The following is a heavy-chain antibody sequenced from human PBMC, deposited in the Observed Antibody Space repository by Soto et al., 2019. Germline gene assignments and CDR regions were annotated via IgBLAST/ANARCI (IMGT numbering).Heavy chain of an antibody. D-gene: IGHD5-12*01. J-gene: IGHJ5*02. CDR3: ARRIRDGYNFRWFDP. CDR2: INPNSGGT. Sequence: GASVKVSCKASGYTFTGYYMHWVRQAPGQGLEWMGWINPNSGGTNYAQKFQGWVTMTRDTSISTAYMELSSLRSDDTAVYYCARRIRDGYNFRWFDPWGQGTLVTVSS. V-gene: IGHV1-2*04. CDR1: GYTFTGYY.